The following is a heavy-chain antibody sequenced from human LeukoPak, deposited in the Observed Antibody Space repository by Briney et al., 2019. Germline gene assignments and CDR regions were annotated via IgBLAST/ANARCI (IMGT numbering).Heavy chain of an antibody. CDR1: GGSLSSYY. J-gene: IGHJ4*02. V-gene: IGHV4-59*01. CDR3: ARDYGKGIAAV. Sequence: PSETLSLTCTVSGGSLSSYYWSWIRQPPGKGLEGIGYIYYSSSTNYNPSLKSRVTISVDTSKNQFSLKLSSVTAADTAVYYCARDYGKGIAAVWGQGTLVTVSS. D-gene: IGHD6-13*01. CDR2: IYYSSST.